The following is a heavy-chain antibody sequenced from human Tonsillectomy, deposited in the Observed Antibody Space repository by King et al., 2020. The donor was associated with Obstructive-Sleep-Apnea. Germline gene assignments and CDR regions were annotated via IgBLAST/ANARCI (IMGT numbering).Heavy chain of an antibody. D-gene: IGHD3-3*01. J-gene: IGHJ6*02. CDR3: AKEGGGVLEWLSPYYYYGMDV. Sequence: VQLVESGGGVVQPGRSLRLSCAASGFTFSSYGMHWVRQAPGKGLEWVAVISYDGSNKYYADSVKGRFTISRDNSKNTLYLQMNSLRAEDTAVYYCAKEGGGVLEWLSPYYYYGMDVWGQGTTVTVSS. CDR1: GFTFSSYG. CDR2: ISYDGSNK. V-gene: IGHV3-30*18.